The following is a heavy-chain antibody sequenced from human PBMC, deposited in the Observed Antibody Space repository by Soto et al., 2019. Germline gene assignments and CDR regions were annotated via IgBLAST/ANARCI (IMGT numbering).Heavy chain of an antibody. Sequence: ASVKVSCKASGYTFTSYGISWVRQAPGQGLEWMGWISAYNGNTNYAQKLQGRVTMTTDTSTSTAYMELRSLRSDDTAVYYCARGEGGIAAAKDQAFDIWGQGTMVTVSS. CDR1: GYTFTSYG. D-gene: IGHD6-13*01. CDR2: ISAYNGNT. CDR3: ARGEGGIAAAKDQAFDI. V-gene: IGHV1-18*01. J-gene: IGHJ3*02.